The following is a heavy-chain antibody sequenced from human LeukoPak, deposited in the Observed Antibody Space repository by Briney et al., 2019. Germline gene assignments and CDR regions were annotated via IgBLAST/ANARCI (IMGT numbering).Heavy chain of an antibody. CDR2: INPSGDST. J-gene: IGHJ4*02. V-gene: IGHV1-46*01. CDR3: ARDQNHSGGFDH. D-gene: IGHD2-21*01. Sequence: ASVKVSCKASGYTFTGYYMHWVRQAPGQGLDWMGIINPSGDSTSYAQKFQGRVTMTRDTSTSTVYMELSSLRSEDTAVYYCARDQNHSGGFDHWGQGTLVTVSS. CDR1: GYTFTGYY.